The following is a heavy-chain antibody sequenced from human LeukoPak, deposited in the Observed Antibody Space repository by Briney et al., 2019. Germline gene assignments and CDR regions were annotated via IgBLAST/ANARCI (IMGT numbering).Heavy chain of an antibody. V-gene: IGHV3-9*01. J-gene: IGHJ1*01. Sequence: GGSLRLSCAASGFTFDDYAMHWVRQAPGKGLEWVSGISWNSGSIGYADSVKGRFTISRDNAKNSLYLQMNSLRAEDTALYYCAKGSSYSSGWYDYFQHWGQGTLVTVSS. CDR2: ISWNSGSI. CDR1: GFTFDDYA. D-gene: IGHD6-19*01. CDR3: AKGSSYSSGWYDYFQH.